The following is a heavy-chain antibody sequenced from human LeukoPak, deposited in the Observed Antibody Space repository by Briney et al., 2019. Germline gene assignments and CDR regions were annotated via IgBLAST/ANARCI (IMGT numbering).Heavy chain of an antibody. Sequence: ASVKVSCKVSGYILSELSMHWVRQAPGKGLEWMGGFDPEDGKTIYAQKFQGRVTMTEDTSTDTAYMELSSLRAEDTAVYYCAKGVTIFGVLAPYYMDVWGKGTTVTVSS. D-gene: IGHD3-3*01. V-gene: IGHV1-24*01. J-gene: IGHJ6*03. CDR1: GYILSELS. CDR2: FDPEDGKT. CDR3: AKGVTIFGVLAPYYMDV.